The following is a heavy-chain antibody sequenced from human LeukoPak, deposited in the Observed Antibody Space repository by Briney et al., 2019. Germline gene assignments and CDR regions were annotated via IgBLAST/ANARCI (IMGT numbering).Heavy chain of an antibody. Sequence: SETLSLTCTVSGGSISSYYWSWIRQPAGKGLEWIGRIYTSGSTNYNPSLKSRVTMSVDTSKNQFFLKLSSVTAADTAVYYCARDKSSSWRYYYYYYMDVWGKGTTVTVSS. CDR2: IYTSGST. J-gene: IGHJ6*03. D-gene: IGHD6-13*01. V-gene: IGHV4-4*07. CDR1: GGSISSYY. CDR3: ARDKSSSWRYYYYYYMDV.